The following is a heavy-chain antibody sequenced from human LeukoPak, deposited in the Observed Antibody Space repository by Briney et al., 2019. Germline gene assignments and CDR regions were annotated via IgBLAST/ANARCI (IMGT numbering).Heavy chain of an antibody. D-gene: IGHD6-19*01. V-gene: IGHV4-34*01. CDR1: GGSFSGYY. CDR2: INHSGST. Sequence: PSETLSLTCAVYGGSFSGYYWSWIRQPPGKGLEWIGEINHSGSTNYNPSLKSRVTISVDTSKNQFSLKLSSVTAADTAVYYCATLGAVAGTKYYYYYMDVWAKGPRSPSP. J-gene: IGHJ6*03. CDR3: ATLGAVAGTKYYYYYMDV.